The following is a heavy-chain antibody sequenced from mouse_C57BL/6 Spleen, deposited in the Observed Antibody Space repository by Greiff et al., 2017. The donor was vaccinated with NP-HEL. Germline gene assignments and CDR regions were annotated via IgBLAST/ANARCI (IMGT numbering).Heavy chain of an antibody. J-gene: IGHJ2*01. CDR1: GYTFTSYW. D-gene: IGHD2-2*01. CDR2: IDPSDSET. V-gene: IGHV1-52*01. CDR3: ARWFVYYFDY. Sequence: QVQLQQSGAELVRPGSSVKLSCKASGYTFTSYWMHWVKQRPIQGLEWIGNIDPSDSETHYNQKFKDKATLTVDKSSSTAYMQLSSLTSEDSAVYYCARWFVYYFDYWGQGTTLTVSS.